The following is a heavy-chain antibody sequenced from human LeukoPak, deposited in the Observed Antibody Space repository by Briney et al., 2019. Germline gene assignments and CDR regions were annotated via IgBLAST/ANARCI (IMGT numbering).Heavy chain of an antibody. V-gene: IGHV1-69*01. CDR1: GGTFSAFA. D-gene: IGHD3-22*01. CDR2: IIPILGTT. Sequence: ASVKVSCKASGGTFSAFAISWVRQAPGQGPEWMGGIIPILGTTSHAHKFQGRVTMTADVSTSTVYMELSSLTSEDTAVYYCARDRYFDNSGYYFESEYWGQGTLVTVSS. J-gene: IGHJ4*02. CDR3: ARDRYFDNSGYYFESEY.